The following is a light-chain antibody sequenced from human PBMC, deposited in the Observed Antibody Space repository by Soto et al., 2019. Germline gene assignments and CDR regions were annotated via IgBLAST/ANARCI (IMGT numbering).Light chain of an antibody. CDR2: DVS. CDR3: CSYASSYIYV. CDR1: SSDVGGYNY. Sequence: QSALTQPRSVSGSPGQSVTISCTGTSSDVGGYNYVSWYQQHPGKAPKLMIYDVSKRPSGVPDRFSGSKSGNTASLTISGLQAEDEADYYCCSYASSYIYVSGTG. J-gene: IGLJ1*01. V-gene: IGLV2-11*01.